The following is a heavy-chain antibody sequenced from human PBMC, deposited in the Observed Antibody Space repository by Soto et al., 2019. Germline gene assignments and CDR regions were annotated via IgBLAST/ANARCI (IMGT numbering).Heavy chain of an antibody. CDR1: GGTFSSYA. D-gene: IGHD5-12*01. J-gene: IGHJ5*02. Sequence: SVKVSCKASGGTFSSYAISWARQAPGQGLEWMGGIIPIFGTANYAQKFQGRVTITADESTTTAYMELSSLRSDDTAVYYCAKDGGKDGYFGNWFDPWGQGTLVTVSS. V-gene: IGHV1-69*13. CDR3: AKDGGKDGYFGNWFDP. CDR2: IIPIFGTA.